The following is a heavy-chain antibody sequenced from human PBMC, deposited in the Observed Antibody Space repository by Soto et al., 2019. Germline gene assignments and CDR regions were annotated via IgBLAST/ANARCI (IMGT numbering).Heavy chain of an antibody. CDR1: GGSVSSGSYY. CDR2: IYYSGST. D-gene: IGHD5-18*01. V-gene: IGHV4-61*01. J-gene: IGHJ6*02. Sequence: QVQLQESGPGLVKPSETLSLTCTVSGGSVSSGSYYWSWIRQPPGKGLEWIGYIYYSGSTNYNPSLKSRVTISVDTSKNQFSLKLSSVTAADTAVYYCARNSYGYAYYYYGMDVWDQGTTVTVSS. CDR3: ARNSYGYAYYYYGMDV.